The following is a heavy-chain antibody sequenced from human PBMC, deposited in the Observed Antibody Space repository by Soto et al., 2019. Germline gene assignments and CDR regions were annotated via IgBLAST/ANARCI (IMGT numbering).Heavy chain of an antibody. CDR1: GYTFTSYG. J-gene: IGHJ4*02. V-gene: IGHV1-18*04. D-gene: IGHD3-3*01. Sequence: QVPLVQSGAEVKKPGASVKVSCKASGYTFTSYGISWVRQAPGQGLEWMGWISAYNGNTNYAQKLQGRVTMTTDTSTSTAYMELRSLRSDDTAVYYCARDPYHDFWSGYYHYFDYWGQGTLVTVSS. CDR2: ISAYNGNT. CDR3: ARDPYHDFWSGYYHYFDY.